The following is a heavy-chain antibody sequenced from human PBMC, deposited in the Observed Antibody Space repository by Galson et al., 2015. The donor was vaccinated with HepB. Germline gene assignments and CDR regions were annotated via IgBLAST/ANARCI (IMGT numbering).Heavy chain of an antibody. V-gene: IGHV1-58*01. CDR3: AADSYYADEDFNY. D-gene: IGHD3-10*01. CDR1: GFTFPTSA. CDR2: IVVGSGYT. Sequence: SVKVSCKASGFTFPTSAVQWVRQARGQRLEWIGWIVVGSGYTKYAQKFQERVTITRDMSTKTAYMELGSLRSEDTAVYYCAADSYYADEDFNYWGQGTLVTVSS. J-gene: IGHJ4*02.